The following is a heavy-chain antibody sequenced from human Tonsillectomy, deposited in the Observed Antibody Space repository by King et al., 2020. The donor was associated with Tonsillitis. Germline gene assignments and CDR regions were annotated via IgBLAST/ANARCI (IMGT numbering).Heavy chain of an antibody. Sequence: DVQLVESGGGLVQPGRSLRLSCAASGFTFDDYAMHWVRQAPGKGLEWVSGISWNSGSVGYADSVKGRFTISRDNAKNSLYLQMNSLRPEDTALYYCAKDTSLYDTSEYYRNWGQGTLVTVSS. V-gene: IGHV3-9*01. CDR1: GFTFDDYA. CDR2: ISWNSGSV. CDR3: AKDTSLYDTSEYYRN. J-gene: IGHJ4*02. D-gene: IGHD3-22*01.